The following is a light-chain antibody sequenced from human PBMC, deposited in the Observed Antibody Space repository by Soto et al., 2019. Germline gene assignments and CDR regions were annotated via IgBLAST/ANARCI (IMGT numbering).Light chain of an antibody. CDR3: MQGTHWPIT. CDR2: KVS. J-gene: IGKJ5*01. Sequence: DVVMTQSPLSLPVTLGRPASISCSSNQSLVHSDGIAYFSWFQQRPGRSPRRIIYKVSNRDSGVPARFSGSGSGTDFALKISRVEAEDVGVYYCMQGTHWPITFGQGTRLEIK. V-gene: IGKV2-30*02. CDR1: QSLVHSDGIAY.